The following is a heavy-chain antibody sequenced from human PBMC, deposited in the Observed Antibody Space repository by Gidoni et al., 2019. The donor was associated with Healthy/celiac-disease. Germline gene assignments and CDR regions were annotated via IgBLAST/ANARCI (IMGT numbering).Heavy chain of an antibody. CDR3: ARGGSYFGSSWYYFDY. Sequence: QVQLVESGGGVVQPGRSLRLSCAASGFPFSSYGMHWVRQAPGKGLEWVAVIWYDGSNKYYADSVKGRFTISRDNSKNTLYLQMNSLRAEDTAVYYCARGGSYFGSSWYYFDYWGQGTLVTVSS. CDR1: GFPFSSYG. CDR2: IWYDGSNK. V-gene: IGHV3-33*01. D-gene: IGHD6-13*01. J-gene: IGHJ4*02.